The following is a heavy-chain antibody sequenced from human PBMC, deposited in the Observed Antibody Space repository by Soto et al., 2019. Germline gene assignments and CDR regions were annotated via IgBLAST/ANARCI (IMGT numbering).Heavy chain of an antibody. Sequence: GQSLTISCKGSGYSFTSYWTGRVRHMPGKNLDRMRIIYPGDSDTRYSPSFQGQVTISADKSISTAYLQWSSLKASDTAMYYFARRPSIAVAGSYYSGMDVWGQGTTVTVSS. D-gene: IGHD6-19*01. CDR2: IYPGDSDT. V-gene: IGHV5-51*01. J-gene: IGHJ6*02. CDR1: GYSFTSYW. CDR3: ARRPSIAVAGSYYSGMDV.